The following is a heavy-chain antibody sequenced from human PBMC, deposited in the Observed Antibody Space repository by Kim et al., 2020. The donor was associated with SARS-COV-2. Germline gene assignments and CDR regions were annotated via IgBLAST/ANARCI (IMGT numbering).Heavy chain of an antibody. CDR3: ASGNCRGGSCLPDY. D-gene: IGHD2-15*01. V-gene: IGHV3-33*01. Sequence: GGSLRLSCAASGFAFSSYGMHWVRQAPGKGLEWVAVIWYDGSNKYYGDSVKGRFTISRDNSNNTLYLHVNGLRAEDTALYYCASGNCRGGSCLPDYWGRG. CDR1: GFAFSSYG. J-gene: IGHJ4*02. CDR2: IWYDGSNK.